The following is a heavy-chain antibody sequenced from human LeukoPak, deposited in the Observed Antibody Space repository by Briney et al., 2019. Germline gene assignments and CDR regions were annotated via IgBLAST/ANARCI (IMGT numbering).Heavy chain of an antibody. D-gene: IGHD2-2*01. CDR1: GYTLTELS. CDR3: ASHYCSSTSCYPEYFQH. J-gene: IGHJ1*01. Sequence: ASVKVSCKVSGYTLTELSMHWVRQAPGKGLEWMGWISAYNGNTNYAQKLQGRVTMTTDTSTSTAYMELRSLRSDDTAVYYCASHYCSSTSCYPEYFQHWGQGTLVTVSS. V-gene: IGHV1-18*01. CDR2: ISAYNGNT.